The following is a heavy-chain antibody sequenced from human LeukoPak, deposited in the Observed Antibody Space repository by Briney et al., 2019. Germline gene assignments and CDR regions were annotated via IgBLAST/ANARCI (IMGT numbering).Heavy chain of an antibody. D-gene: IGHD2-21*02. V-gene: IGHV4-59*12. CDR1: GGSISSYY. CDR3: ARGLSGPARGFDP. CDR2: IYYSGST. J-gene: IGHJ5*02. Sequence: SETLSLTCTVSGGSISSYYWSWIRQPPGKGLEWIGYIYYSGSTNYNPSLKSRVTISVDTSKNQFSLKLSSVTAADTAVYYCARGLSGPARGFDPWGQGTLVTVSS.